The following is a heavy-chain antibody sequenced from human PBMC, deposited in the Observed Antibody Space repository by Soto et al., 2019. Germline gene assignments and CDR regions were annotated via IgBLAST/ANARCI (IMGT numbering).Heavy chain of an antibody. CDR2: INAGNGNT. D-gene: IGHD3-3*01. J-gene: IGHJ6*02. CDR1: GYTFTSYA. CDR3: ARVEAVYYDFWSGGGVMDV. V-gene: IGHV1-3*01. Sequence: VASVKVSCKASGYTFTSYAMHWVRQAPGQRLEWMGWINAGNGNTKYSQKFQGRVTITRDTSASTAYMELSSLRSEDTAVYYCARVEAVYYDFWSGGGVMDVWGQGTTVTVSS.